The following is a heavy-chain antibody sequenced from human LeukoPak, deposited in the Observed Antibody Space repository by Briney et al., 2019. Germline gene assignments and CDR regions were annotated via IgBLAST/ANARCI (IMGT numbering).Heavy chain of an antibody. Sequence: SGPTLVKPTQTLTLTCTFSGFSLSSSGVGVGWIRQPPGTALEWLAIIYWNDDKRYSPSLKSRLTIAKDTSKNQVILSMTNMDPVDTATYYCAHSYYYDSWGQGTLVTVSS. J-gene: IGHJ4*02. CDR3: AHSYYYDS. CDR2: IYWNDDK. V-gene: IGHV2-5*01. CDR1: GFSLSSSGVG.